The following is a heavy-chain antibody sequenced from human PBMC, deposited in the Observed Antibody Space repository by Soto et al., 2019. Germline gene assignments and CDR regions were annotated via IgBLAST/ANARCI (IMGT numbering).Heavy chain of an antibody. D-gene: IGHD2-21*02. CDR3: AREGGVTGEFDY. Sequence: GGSLRLSCAASGLTFSRYGMDWVRQAPGKGLECVAFIWYDGSNKFYADSVKGRFTISRDNSKNTLYLQMNSLRAEDTAVYYCAREGGVTGEFDYWGQGTLVTVSS. J-gene: IGHJ4*02. CDR1: GLTFSRYG. V-gene: IGHV3-33*01. CDR2: IWYDGSNK.